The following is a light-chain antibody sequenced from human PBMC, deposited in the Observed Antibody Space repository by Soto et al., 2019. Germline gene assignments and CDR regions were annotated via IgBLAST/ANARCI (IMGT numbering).Light chain of an antibody. CDR2: AAS. CDR1: QGISSY. CDR3: QQLNSYPLIT. V-gene: IGKV1-9*01. J-gene: IGKJ5*01. Sequence: DIQLTQSPSFLSASVGDRVTITCRASQGISSYLAWYQQKPGKAPKLLIYAASTLQSGVPSRFSGSGSGTEFTLTISSLPPEDFATYYCQQLNSYPLITFGQGTRLEIK.